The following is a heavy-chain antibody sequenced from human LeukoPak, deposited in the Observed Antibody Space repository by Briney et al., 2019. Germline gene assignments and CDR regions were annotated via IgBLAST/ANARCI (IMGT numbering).Heavy chain of an antibody. CDR3: ARDQSVRGADYGMDV. Sequence: SETLSLTCTVSGGSISSYYWGWIRQPPGKGLEWIGYIYYSGSTNYNPSLKSRVTISVDTSKNQFSLKLSSVTAADTAVYYCARDQSVRGADYGMDVWGKGTTVTVSS. D-gene: IGHD3-10*01. J-gene: IGHJ6*04. V-gene: IGHV4-59*01. CDR1: GGSISSYY. CDR2: IYYSGST.